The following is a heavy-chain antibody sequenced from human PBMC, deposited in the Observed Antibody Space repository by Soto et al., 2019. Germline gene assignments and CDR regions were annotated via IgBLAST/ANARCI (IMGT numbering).Heavy chain of an antibody. J-gene: IGHJ4*02. CDR3: ARAPLQLVGFDY. Sequence: SETLSLTCSVSGDSVSSGDYYWSWIRQPPGKGLEWIGHVYFSGSTNYITSLKSQLTMSVDTAKNYFSLDLNSVTAADTAVYYCARAPLQLVGFDYWGQGTLVTVS. D-gene: IGHD6-6*01. CDR1: GDSVSSGDYY. CDR2: VYFSGST. V-gene: IGHV4-61*08.